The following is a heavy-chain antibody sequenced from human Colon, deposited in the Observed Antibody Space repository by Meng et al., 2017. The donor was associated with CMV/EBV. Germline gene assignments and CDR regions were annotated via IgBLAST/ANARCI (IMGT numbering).Heavy chain of an antibody. CDR1: GFTFSSSA. V-gene: IGHV3-30*02. D-gene: IGHD2-21*01. J-gene: IGHJ6*02. Sequence: GESLKISCAASGFTFSSSAMYWVRQAPGKGLEWVAFLYPDGSNIHYVDSVKGRFTISRDNSANTLYLQMNSLRTDDTAVYYCARPLGDTLGGVWGQGTTVTVSS. CDR2: LYPDGSNI. CDR3: ARPLGDTLGGV.